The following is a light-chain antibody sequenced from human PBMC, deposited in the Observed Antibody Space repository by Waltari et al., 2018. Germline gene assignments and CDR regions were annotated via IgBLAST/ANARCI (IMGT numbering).Light chain of an antibody. V-gene: IGKV2-28*01. J-gene: IGKJ1*01. CDR3: MRALRPRRT. CDR1: QCLLHSIGYND. CDR2: LRS. Sequence: GVTQSARSMPVTPGEPAAIPFRSIQCLLHSIGYNDVEWYLQEPGQSPQLLIYLRSNRAYRVPDRFGAGRSGTDVTLKISRVEAEDVGVYYCMRALRPRRTVRRVTKVEI.